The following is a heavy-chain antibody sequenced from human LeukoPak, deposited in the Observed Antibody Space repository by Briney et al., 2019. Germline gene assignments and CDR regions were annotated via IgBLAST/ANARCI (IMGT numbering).Heavy chain of an antibody. CDR3: ARNGGGYSYEA. D-gene: IGHD5-18*01. Sequence: PSETLSLTCTVSGGSISSSSYYWGWIRQPPGKGLEWIGYIYYSGSTTCNPSLKSRVTISLDTSKNQFSLRLTSVTAADTAVYYCARNGGGYSYEAWGQGTLVTVSS. J-gene: IGHJ4*02. CDR2: IYYSGST. V-gene: IGHV4-61*05. CDR1: GGSISSSSYY.